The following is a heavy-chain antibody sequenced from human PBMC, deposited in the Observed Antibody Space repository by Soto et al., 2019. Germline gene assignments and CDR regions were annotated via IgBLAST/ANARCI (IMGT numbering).Heavy chain of an antibody. CDR3: GREGDSSGWYVDN. CDR2: ISYDGNNK. D-gene: IGHD6-19*01. V-gene: IGHV3-30-3*01. J-gene: IGHJ4*02. CDR1: GFTFSNYA. Sequence: QVQLVESGGGVVQPGRSLRLSCAASGFTFSNYAMPWVRQATGTGLEWVAVISYDGNNKYYADSVKGRFTISRDKSKDTLYLQMNNLREEDTAVYYCGREGDSSGWYVDNWGQGTLVIVSS.